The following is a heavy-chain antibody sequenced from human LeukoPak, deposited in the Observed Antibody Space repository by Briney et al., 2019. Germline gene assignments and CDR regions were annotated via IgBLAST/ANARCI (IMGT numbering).Heavy chain of an antibody. D-gene: IGHD6-13*01. CDR1: GSSICSGYY. Sequence: SETLSLTCAVSGSSICSGYYWGWTRPPPGKGLEWIGRIYHSGSTYYNPSLRRRVTISVDTPKNQFSLKLSSVTAADTAVYYCARNNTRTVSRGSSRRRANAFDIWGQGTMVTVSS. J-gene: IGHJ3*02. V-gene: IGHV4-38-2*01. CDR3: ARNNTRTVSRGSSRRRANAFDI. CDR2: IYHSGST.